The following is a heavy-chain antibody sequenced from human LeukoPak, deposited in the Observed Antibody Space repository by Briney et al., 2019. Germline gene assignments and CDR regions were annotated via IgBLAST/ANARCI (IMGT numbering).Heavy chain of an antibody. D-gene: IGHD1-1*01. Sequence: PGGSLRLSCAACGFTVSSNYMSWVRQAPGKGLEWVSLIYSGGSTYYTDSVKGRFTISRDNSKNTLYLQMNSLRAEDTAVYYCARDATGTTEDAFDIWGQGTMVTVSS. CDR2: IYSGGST. V-gene: IGHV3-53*01. CDR1: GFTVSSNY. CDR3: ARDATGTTEDAFDI. J-gene: IGHJ3*02.